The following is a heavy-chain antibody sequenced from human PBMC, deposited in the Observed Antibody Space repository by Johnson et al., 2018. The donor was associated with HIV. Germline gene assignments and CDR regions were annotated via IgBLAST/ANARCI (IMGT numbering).Heavy chain of an antibody. CDR2: ISYDGSNK. J-gene: IGHJ3*02. D-gene: IGHD6-19*01. CDR1: GFTFSSYA. V-gene: IGHV3-30*04. Sequence: QVQLVETGGGLIQPGGSLRLSCSVSGFTFSSYAMHWVRQAPGKGLEWVAVISYDGSNKYYADSVKGRFTISRDNSKNTLYLQMNSLRAEDTAVYYCAKPQTGIAVAAHFAFDIWGQGTMVTVSS. CDR3: AKPQTGIAVAAHFAFDI.